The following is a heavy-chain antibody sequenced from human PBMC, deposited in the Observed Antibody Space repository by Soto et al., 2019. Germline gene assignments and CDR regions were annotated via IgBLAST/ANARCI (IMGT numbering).Heavy chain of an antibody. CDR2: IYYSGST. CDR3: ARGVGGLGIAVAGTYYFDY. CDR1: GGSISSGGYY. V-gene: IGHV4-31*03. D-gene: IGHD6-19*01. J-gene: IGHJ4*02. Sequence: SETLSLTCTVSGGSISSGGYYWSWIRQHPGKGLEWIGYIYYSGSTYYNPSLKSRVTISVDTSKNQFSLKLSSVTAAATAVYYGARGVGGLGIAVAGTYYFDYWGQGTLVTVSS.